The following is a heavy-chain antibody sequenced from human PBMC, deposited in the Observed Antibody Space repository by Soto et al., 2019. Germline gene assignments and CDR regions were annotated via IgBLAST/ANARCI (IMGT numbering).Heavy chain of an antibody. D-gene: IGHD6-13*01. V-gene: IGHV3-30*04. CDR2: ISYDGSNK. J-gene: IGHJ4*02. CDR3: AKGRGGSSSWYPDY. CDR1: GFTFSSYA. Sequence: QVQLVESGGGVVQPGRSLRLSCAASGFTFSSYAMHWVRQAPGKGLEWVAVISYDGSNKYYADSVKGRFTISRDNSKNTLYLQMNSLRAEDTAVYYCAKGRGGSSSWYPDYWGQGTLVTVSS.